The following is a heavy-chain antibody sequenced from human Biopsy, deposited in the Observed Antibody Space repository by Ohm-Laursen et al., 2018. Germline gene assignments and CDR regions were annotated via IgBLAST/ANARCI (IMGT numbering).Heavy chain of an antibody. D-gene: IGHD2/OR15-2a*01. J-gene: IGHJ3*02. CDR1: GGSVGDYF. V-gene: IGHV4-59*02. CDR2: TYYRGTS. Sequence: SETLSLTCSVSGGSVGDYFLSWIRLVPGKRPEWIGYTYYRGTSENNPSLRSRFTTSVDISRNQFFLNMKSVTGADTAVYYCAAFPFSGGPAFDIWGQGTTVIVSS. CDR3: AAFPFSGGPAFDI.